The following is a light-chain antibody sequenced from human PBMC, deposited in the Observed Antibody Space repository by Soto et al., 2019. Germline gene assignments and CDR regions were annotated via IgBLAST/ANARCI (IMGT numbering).Light chain of an antibody. Sequence: EIVLSEAPRTVSLSPGERAALSGNSSQSVSSSYLAWYQQKPGQAPRLLIYGASTRATGIPARFSGSGSGTEFTLTICSLQSEDFAVYYCQQYNNWPRTFGPGTKVDIK. CDR3: QQYNNWPRT. J-gene: IGKJ1*01. CDR2: GAS. V-gene: IGKV3-15*01. CDR1: QSVSSSY.